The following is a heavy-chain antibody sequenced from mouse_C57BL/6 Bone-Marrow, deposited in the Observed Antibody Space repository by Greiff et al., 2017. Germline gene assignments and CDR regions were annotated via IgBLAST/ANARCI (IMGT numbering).Heavy chain of an antibody. Sequence: EVKLVESGGGLVQPGGSLKLSCAASGFTFSDYYMYWVRQTPEKRLDGVAYISNGGGSTYYPDTVKGRFTISRDNAKNTLYLQTSRLKSEDTATYYCARQDYAMDYWGQGTSVTVSS. V-gene: IGHV5-12*01. J-gene: IGHJ4*01. CDR3: ARQDYAMDY. CDR1: GFTFSDYY. CDR2: ISNGGGST.